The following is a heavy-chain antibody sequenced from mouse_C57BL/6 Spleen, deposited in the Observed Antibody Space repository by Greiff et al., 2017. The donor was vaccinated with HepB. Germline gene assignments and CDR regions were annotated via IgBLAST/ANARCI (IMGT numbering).Heavy chain of an antibody. CDR2: IDPSDSET. V-gene: IGHV1-52*01. D-gene: IGHD2-4*01. CDR1: GYTFTSYW. J-gene: IGHJ3*01. CDR3: ARGAYDYDAWFAY. Sequence: QVQLQQPGAELVRPGSSVKLSCKASGYTFTSYWMHWVKQRPLQGLEWIGNIDPSDSETHYNQKFKDKATLTVDKSSSTAYMQLSSLTSEDSAVYYCARGAYDYDAWFAYWGQGTLVTVSA.